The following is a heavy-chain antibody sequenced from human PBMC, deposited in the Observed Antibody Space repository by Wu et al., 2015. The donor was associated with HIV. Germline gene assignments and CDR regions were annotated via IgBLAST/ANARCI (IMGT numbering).Heavy chain of an antibody. CDR1: GGTLRSFA. Sequence: QVHLVQSGAEVKKPGSSVKVSCKASGGTLRSFALSWVRQAPGQGFEWVGGIIPLFDTAISAHKFDDRVTITADKSTSTGYMELRSLTYEDTAMYYCVRESHTTSYRPAGHLVDWGQGTLITVSS. J-gene: IGHJ4*02. CDR2: IIPLFDTA. D-gene: IGHD3-16*02. CDR3: VRESHTTSYRPAGHLVD. V-gene: IGHV1-69*14.